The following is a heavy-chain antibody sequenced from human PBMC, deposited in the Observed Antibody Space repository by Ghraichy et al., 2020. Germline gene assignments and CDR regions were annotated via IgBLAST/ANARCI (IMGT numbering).Heavy chain of an antibody. D-gene: IGHD1-26*01. CDR3: ARVIGLRGIVGSTRAFDV. J-gene: IGHJ3*01. CDR1: GYIFTDYF. V-gene: IGHV1-2*02. CDR2: ISPNTGGT. Sequence: ESLNISCKASGYIFTDYFVHWVRQAPGQGLEWMGWISPNTGGTNFAQKFQGRVTLTRDTSINTAYMELSSLRSDDTAVYYCARVIGLRGIVGSTRAFDVWGQGTMVIVSS.